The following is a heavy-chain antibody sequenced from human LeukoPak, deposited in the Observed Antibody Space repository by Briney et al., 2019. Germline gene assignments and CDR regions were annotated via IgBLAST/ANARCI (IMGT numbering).Heavy chain of an antibody. J-gene: IGHJ4*02. Sequence: GGSLRLSCAASGVTFTTYAMTWVRQAPGKGLEWVSGISWNSGSVGYADSVKGRFTISRDNAKNSLYLQMNSLRAEDTALYYCXXXTGSSSWYYFDYWGQGTLVTVSS. CDR1: GVTFTTYA. CDR3: XXXTGSSSWYYFDY. CDR2: ISWNSGSV. D-gene: IGHD6-13*01. V-gene: IGHV3-9*01.